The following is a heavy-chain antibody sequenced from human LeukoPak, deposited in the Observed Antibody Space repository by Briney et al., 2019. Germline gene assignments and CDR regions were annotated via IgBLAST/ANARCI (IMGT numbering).Heavy chain of an antibody. V-gene: IGHV3-23*01. Sequence: LXXAXSXXTXSSYAXXXXRQAPGKXXXWXSAXSGTGGITYYADSVKGRFTISRDNSKNTLYLQMNSLRAEDTAVYYCAKGKEKYGSGSYLTDYWGQGTLVTVSS. CDR2: XSGTGGIT. CDR1: XXTXSSYA. J-gene: IGHJ4*02. CDR3: AKGKEKYGSGSYLTDY. D-gene: IGHD3-10*01.